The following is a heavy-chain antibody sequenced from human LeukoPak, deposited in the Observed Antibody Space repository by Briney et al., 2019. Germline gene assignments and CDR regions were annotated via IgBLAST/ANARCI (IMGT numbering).Heavy chain of an antibody. Sequence: GGSLRLSSAASGFTFSDYYMSWIRQAPGKGLEWVSYISSSGSTIYYADSVKGRFTISRDNAKNSLYLQMNSLRVEDTAVYSCARDTTTGSSGWYGYFQHWGQGTLVTVSS. CDR2: ISSSGSTI. CDR1: GFTFSDYY. V-gene: IGHV3-11*04. CDR3: ARDTTTGSSGWYGYFQH. J-gene: IGHJ1*01. D-gene: IGHD6-19*01.